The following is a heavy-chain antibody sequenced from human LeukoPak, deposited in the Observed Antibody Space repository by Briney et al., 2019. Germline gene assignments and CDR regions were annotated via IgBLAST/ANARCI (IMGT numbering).Heavy chain of an antibody. D-gene: IGHD6-13*01. Sequence: GGSLRLSCAASGFTSSSYSMNWVRQAPGKGLEWVSSISSSSSYIYYADSVKGRFTISRDNAKNSLYLQMNSLRAEDTAVYYCARDLAAAGTLDYWGQGTLVTVSS. CDR1: GFTSSSYS. CDR2: ISSSSSYI. V-gene: IGHV3-21*01. J-gene: IGHJ4*02. CDR3: ARDLAAAGTLDY.